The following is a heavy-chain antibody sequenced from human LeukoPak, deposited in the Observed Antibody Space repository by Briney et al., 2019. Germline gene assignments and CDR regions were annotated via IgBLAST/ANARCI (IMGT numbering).Heavy chain of an antibody. D-gene: IGHD5-18*01. CDR1: GGTFSSYA. J-gene: IGHJ6*04. CDR2: IIPIFGTA. Sequence: PGSSVKVSCKASGGTFSSYAISWVRQAPGQGLEWMGGIIPIFGTANYAQKFQGRVTITADESTSTAYMELSSLRSEDTAVYYCASVRREIGAMVAYYYYGRDVWGKGTTVTVSS. CDR3: ASVRREIGAMVAYYYYGRDV. V-gene: IGHV1-69*01.